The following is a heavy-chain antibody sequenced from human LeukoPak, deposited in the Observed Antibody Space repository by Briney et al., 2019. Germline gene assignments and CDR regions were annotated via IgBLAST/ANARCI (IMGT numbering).Heavy chain of an antibody. D-gene: IGHD2-15*01. Sequence: ASVKVSCKSSAYTFTIYDINWVRQAPGQGLEWMGWMNPNSGNTGYAQKFQGRVTMTRNTSISTAYMELSSLRSEDTAVYYCASALRGCSGGSCYSTALYYFDYWGQGTLVTVSS. CDR3: ASALRGCSGGSCYSTALYYFDY. V-gene: IGHV1-8*01. J-gene: IGHJ4*02. CDR2: MNPNSGNT. CDR1: AYTFTIYD.